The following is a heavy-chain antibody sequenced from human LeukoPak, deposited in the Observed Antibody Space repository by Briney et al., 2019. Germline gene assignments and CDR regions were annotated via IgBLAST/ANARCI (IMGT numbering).Heavy chain of an antibody. V-gene: IGHV4-30-2*01. Sequence: SETLSLTCAVSGGSISSGGYSWSWLRQPPGKGLEWIGYIYHSGSTYYNPSLKSRVTISVDRSKNQFSLKLSSVTAADTAVYYCARGAHYYYGMDVWGQGTTVTVSS. CDR3: ARGAHYYYGMDV. CDR2: IYHSGST. J-gene: IGHJ6*02. CDR1: GGSISSGGYS.